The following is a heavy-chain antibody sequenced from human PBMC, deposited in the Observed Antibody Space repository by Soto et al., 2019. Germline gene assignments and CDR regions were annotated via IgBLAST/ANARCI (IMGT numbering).Heavy chain of an antibody. J-gene: IGHJ4*02. V-gene: IGHV3-30*18. D-gene: IGHD1-26*01. CDR2: ISYDGSNK. CDR1: GFTFISYG. CDR3: AKDLYSGTSHPDY. Sequence: WGSLRLSCAASGFTFISYGMHCVRHSPGKGLEWVAAISYDGSNKYYVDSVKGRFTISRDNSKNTLYVQMNSLRAEDTAVYYCAKDLYSGTSHPDYWGQGTLVTVSS.